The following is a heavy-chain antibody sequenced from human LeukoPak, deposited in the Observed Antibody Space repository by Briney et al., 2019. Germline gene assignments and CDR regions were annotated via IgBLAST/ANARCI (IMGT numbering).Heavy chain of an antibody. CDR3: ARSRYYDFWSGYFRTSYYYYYYMDV. Sequence: ASVKVSCKASGGTFSSYAISWVRQAPGQGLEWMGGIIPIFGTANYAQKFQGRVTITADKSTSTAYMELSSLRSEDTAVYYCARSRYYDFWSGYFRTSYYYYYYMDVWGKGTTVTVSS. J-gene: IGHJ6*03. V-gene: IGHV1-69*06. CDR1: GGTFSSYA. CDR2: IIPIFGTA. D-gene: IGHD3-3*01.